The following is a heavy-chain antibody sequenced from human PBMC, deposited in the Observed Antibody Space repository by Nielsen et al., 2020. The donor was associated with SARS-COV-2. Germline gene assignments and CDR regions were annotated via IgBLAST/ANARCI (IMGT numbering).Heavy chain of an antibody. CDR1: GDSISSYY. J-gene: IGHJ6*04. CDR2: IYYSGST. CDR3: ARLADCSSTSCQDV. Sequence: SETLSLTCTVSGDSISSYYWSWIRQPPGKGLEWIGYIYYSGSTNYNPSLKSRVTISVDTSKNQFSLKLSSVTAADTAVYYCARLADCSSTSCQDVWGKGTTVTVSS. V-gene: IGHV4-59*08. D-gene: IGHD2-2*01.